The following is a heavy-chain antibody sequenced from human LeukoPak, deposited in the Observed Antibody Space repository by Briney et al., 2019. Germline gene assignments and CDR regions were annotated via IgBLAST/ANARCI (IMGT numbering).Heavy chain of an antibody. J-gene: IGHJ4*02. CDR3: AKDRGLRSGYYDTSGYSFDY. V-gene: IGHV3-23*01. D-gene: IGHD3-22*01. CDR1: GFTFSSYA. CDR2: ISGSGGAT. Sequence: PGGSLRLSCAASGFTFSSYATSWVRQTPGKGLEWVSAISGSGGATYYADSVKGRFTISRDNSENTLYLQMNSLRAEDTAFYYCAKDRGLRSGYYDTSGYSFDYWGQGALVTVSS.